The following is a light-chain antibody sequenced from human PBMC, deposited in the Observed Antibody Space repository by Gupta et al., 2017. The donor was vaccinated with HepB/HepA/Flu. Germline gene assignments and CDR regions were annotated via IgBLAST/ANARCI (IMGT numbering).Light chain of an antibody. CDR3: KQALQSLCT. V-gene: IGKV2-28*01. CDR1: QTLRHSNGYTY. CDR2: LGS. J-gene: IGKJ2*02. Sequence: DMVMTQPPLSLSVTPGEPASTSCRSSQTLRHSNGYTYLDWYLQKPGQSPQLLIFLGSYRASGVPDRFSGSGSGTDFTLKISRVEAEDVGVYYCKQALQSLCTFGQGTKVEIK.